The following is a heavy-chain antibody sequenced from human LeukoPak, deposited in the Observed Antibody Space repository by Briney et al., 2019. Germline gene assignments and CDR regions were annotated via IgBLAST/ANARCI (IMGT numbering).Heavy chain of an antibody. V-gene: IGHV4-39*01. CDR2: IHYSGNT. CDR1: GGSISGSSNY. CDR3: ARPTFASYSSGYHY. Sequence: TSETLSLTCTVSGGSISGSSNYRGWIRQPPGKGLEWIGSIHYSGNTYYNPSLKSRVTISVDTSKNQFSLKLTSVTAADTAVYYCARPTFASYSSGYHYWGQGTLVTVSS. J-gene: IGHJ4*02. D-gene: IGHD3-22*01.